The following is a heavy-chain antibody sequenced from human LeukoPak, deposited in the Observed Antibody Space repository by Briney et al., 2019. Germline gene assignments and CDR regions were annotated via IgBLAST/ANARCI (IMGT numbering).Heavy chain of an antibody. J-gene: IGHJ4*02. CDR1: GGSFSGYY. D-gene: IGHD6-19*01. V-gene: IGHV4-34*01. CDR2: INHSGST. CDR3: ARLGDDNGGWYYFDY. Sequence: PSETLSLTCAVYGGSFSGYYWSWIRQPPGKGLEWIGEINHSGSTNYNPSLESRVTISVDTSKNQFSLKLNSVTAADTAMYYCARLGDDNGGWYYFDYWGQGTLVTVAS.